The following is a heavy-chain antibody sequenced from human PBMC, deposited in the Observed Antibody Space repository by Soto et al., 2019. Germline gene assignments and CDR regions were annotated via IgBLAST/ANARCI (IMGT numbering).Heavy chain of an antibody. CDR3: ARDDPTVGYSGYDGGY. CDR1: GGTFSSYA. V-gene: IGHV1-69*12. Sequence: QVQRVQSGAEVKKPGSSVKVSCKASGGTFSSYAISWVLQAPGQGLEWMGGIIPIFGTANYAQKFQGRVTITADECTSTAYMELSSLRSEDTAVYYCARDDPTVGYSGYDGGYWGQGTLVTVSS. D-gene: IGHD5-12*01. J-gene: IGHJ4*02. CDR2: IIPIFGTA.